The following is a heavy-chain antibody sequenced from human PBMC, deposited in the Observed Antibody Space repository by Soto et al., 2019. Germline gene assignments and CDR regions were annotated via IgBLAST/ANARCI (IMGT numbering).Heavy chain of an antibody. D-gene: IGHD5-18*01. Sequence: EVQLVESGGGLVKPGGSLRLSCTASGFTFSDYSINWVRQAPGKGLEWVSSISSTSKNMNYADSVKGRFTISRDNAKNSLYLQMKSLRAEDTAVYYCARDQGDGDSNYGYQDSWGQGALVTVSS. CDR1: GFTFSDYS. J-gene: IGHJ4*02. V-gene: IGHV3-21*01. CDR2: ISSTSKNM. CDR3: ARDQGDGDSNYGYQDS.